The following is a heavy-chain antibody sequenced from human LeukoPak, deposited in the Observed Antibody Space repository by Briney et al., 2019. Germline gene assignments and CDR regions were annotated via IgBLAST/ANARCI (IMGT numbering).Heavy chain of an antibody. CDR3: ARIKAFCGGDCPLLYRY. D-gene: IGHD2-21*02. J-gene: IGHJ4*02. CDR1: GYSFTDYY. Sequence: GDSLKISCKASGYSFTDYYIGWVRQMPGKGVEWMGIVCSSDSDTRYSPSFQGQVTISADKSINTAYLQWSSLKASDTAMYYCARIKAFCGGDCPLLYRYWGQGTLVTVSS. V-gene: IGHV5-51*01. CDR2: VCSSDSDT.